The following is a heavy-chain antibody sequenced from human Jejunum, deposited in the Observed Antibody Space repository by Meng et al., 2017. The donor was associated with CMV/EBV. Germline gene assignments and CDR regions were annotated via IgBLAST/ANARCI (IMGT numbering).Heavy chain of an antibody. Sequence: SGVTFSKHWLSWVRQAPGKGLEWVANIKQDGSQKYYVDSVKGRFTISRDNAKTSLYLQMNSLTAEDTALYYCAREESGDMPYAFNYWGQGTLVTVSS. V-gene: IGHV3-7*01. CDR1: GVTFSKHW. D-gene: IGHD3-16*01. J-gene: IGHJ4*02. CDR3: AREESGDMPYAFNY. CDR2: IKQDGSQK.